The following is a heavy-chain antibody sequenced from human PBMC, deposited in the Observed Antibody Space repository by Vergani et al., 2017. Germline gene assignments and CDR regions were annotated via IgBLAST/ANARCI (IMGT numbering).Heavy chain of an antibody. V-gene: IGHV3-48*01. CDR1: GFTFSSYS. J-gene: IGHJ4*02. Sequence: DVQLVESGGDLVQPGGSLRLSCAASGFTFSSYSMNWVRQAPGEGLEWISYISTTSDTIYYADSVRGRFTISRDNAKNSLYLEMNSLRVEDTAVYFCASSLVAGKGGYWGQGTRVAVSS. D-gene: IGHD6-19*01. CDR3: ASSLVAGKGGY. CDR2: ISTTSDTI.